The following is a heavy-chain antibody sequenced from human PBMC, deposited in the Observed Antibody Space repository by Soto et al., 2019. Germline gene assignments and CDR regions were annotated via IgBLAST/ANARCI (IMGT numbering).Heavy chain of an antibody. V-gene: IGHV5-51*01. CDR2: IYPGDSDT. CDR3: ARHLFSVGLSYLDGFDV. Sequence: GESLKISCKGSGYRFTNYWIGWVRQMPGKGLEWMGIIYPGDSDTRYSPSFEGQVSISADKSITTAYLQWSSLKASDTAMYYCARHLFSVGLSYLDGFDVWGQGTVVTVSS. J-gene: IGHJ3*01. CDR1: GYRFTNYW. D-gene: IGHD3-10*01.